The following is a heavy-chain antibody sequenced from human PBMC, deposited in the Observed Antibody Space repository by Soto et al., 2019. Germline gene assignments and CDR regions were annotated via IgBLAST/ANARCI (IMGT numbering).Heavy chain of an antibody. J-gene: IGHJ5*02. D-gene: IGHD2-8*01. V-gene: IGHV1-8*01. CDR3: ARGVPLSTPDAIRLRANPKSWFDP. CDR1: GYTFTSYD. Sequence: AAVKGSFKASGYTFTSYDINWVRQATGQGLECMGWMKPNSGNTGYAQKFQGRVTMTRNTSISTAYMELSSLRSEDTAVYYCARGVPLSTPDAIRLRANPKSWFDPGGHGTLVTVSS. CDR2: MKPNSGNT.